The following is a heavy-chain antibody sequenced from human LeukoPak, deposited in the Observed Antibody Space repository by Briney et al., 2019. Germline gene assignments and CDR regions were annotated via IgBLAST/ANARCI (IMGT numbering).Heavy chain of an antibody. V-gene: IGHV3-53*01. CDR2: IYGDGST. CDR1: GFTVSSKY. Sequence: GGSLRLSCAASGFTVSSKYMSWVRQAPGKGLEWVSVIYGDGSTYYADSVKGRFTISRDNSKNTLYLQMNSLRAEDTAVYYCAKCKRDCSSTSCYVSYYYGMDVWGQGTTVTVSS. J-gene: IGHJ6*02. CDR3: AKCKRDCSSTSCYVSYYYGMDV. D-gene: IGHD2-2*01.